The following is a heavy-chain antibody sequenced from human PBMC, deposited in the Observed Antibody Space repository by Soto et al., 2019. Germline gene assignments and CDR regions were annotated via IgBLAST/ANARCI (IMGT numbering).Heavy chain of an antibody. CDR1: GLPLSNAW. CDR3: TKDWYSTVIEVRFDY. V-gene: IGHV3-15*07. J-gene: IGHJ4*01. D-gene: IGHD3-22*01. Sequence: PGGSLRLSCAGSGLPLSNAWIKWFRQAPGKGPEWVGRIKSKALGGTTDFAAPVRGRFAITRDDSRNMAYVQMNSWNAEDTAVYYCTKDWYSTVIEVRFDYWGHGTLVTVSS. CDR2: IKSKALGGTT.